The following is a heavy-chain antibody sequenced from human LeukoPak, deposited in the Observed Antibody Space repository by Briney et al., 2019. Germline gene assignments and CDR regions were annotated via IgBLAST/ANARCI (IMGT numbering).Heavy chain of an antibody. V-gene: IGHV3-23*01. CDR3: AELGITMIGGV. CDR2: ISGSGGST. D-gene: IGHD3-10*02. Sequence: GGSLRLSCAASGFTFSSYWIHWVRQAPGKGLEWVSTISGSGGSTYYADSVKGRFTISRDNSKNTLYLQMNSLRAEDTAVYYCAELGITMIGGVWGKGTTVTISS. CDR1: GFTFSSYW. J-gene: IGHJ6*04.